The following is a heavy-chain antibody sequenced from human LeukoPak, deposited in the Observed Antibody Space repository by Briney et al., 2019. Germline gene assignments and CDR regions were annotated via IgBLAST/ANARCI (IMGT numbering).Heavy chain of an antibody. CDR2: VNHSGST. CDR1: GGSFSGYY. Sequence: PSETLSLTCAVYGGSFSGYYWSWLRQPPGKGLEWIGDVNHSGSTNYNPSLKSRVTISVDTSKNQFSLKLSSVTAAMTAVCHCARVLSILVVPGATFWFDPWGQGTLVTVSS. V-gene: IGHV4-34*01. CDR3: ARVLSILVVPGATFWFDP. J-gene: IGHJ5*02. D-gene: IGHD2-2*01.